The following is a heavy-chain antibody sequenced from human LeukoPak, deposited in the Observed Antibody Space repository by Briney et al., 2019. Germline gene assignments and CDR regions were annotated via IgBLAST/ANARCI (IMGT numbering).Heavy chain of an antibody. D-gene: IGHD3-3*01. CDR2: INHSGST. CDR3: ARVGIFGVVLGYYYMDV. V-gene: IGHV4-34*01. J-gene: IGHJ6*03. Sequence: PSETLSLTCAVYGGSFSGYYWSWIRQPPGKGLEWIGEINHSGSTNYNPSLKSRVTMSVDTSKSQFSLKLSSVTAADTAVYYCARVGIFGVVLGYYYMDVWGKGTTVTVSS. CDR1: GGSFSGYY.